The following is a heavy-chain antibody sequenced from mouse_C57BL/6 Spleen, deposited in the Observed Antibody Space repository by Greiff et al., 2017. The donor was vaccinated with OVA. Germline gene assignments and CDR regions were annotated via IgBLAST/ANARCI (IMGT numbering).Heavy chain of an antibody. Sequence: EVKVVESGGGLVKPGGSLKLSCAASGFTFSDYGMHWVRQAPEKGLEWVAYISSGSSTIYYADTVKGRFTISRDNAKNTLFLQMTSLRSEDTAMYYCARALSGFDYWGQGTTLTVSS. CDR3: ARALSGFDY. CDR1: GFTFSDYG. D-gene: IGHD3-1*01. V-gene: IGHV5-17*01. J-gene: IGHJ2*01. CDR2: ISSGSSTI.